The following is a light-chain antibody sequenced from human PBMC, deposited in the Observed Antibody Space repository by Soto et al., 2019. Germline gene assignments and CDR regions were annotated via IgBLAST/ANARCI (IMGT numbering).Light chain of an antibody. CDR1: QSVSSSY. CDR3: QQRSIWPPWT. J-gene: IGKJ1*01. Sequence: PGERVTLSCRASQSVSSSYLTWYQQKPGQAPRLLIYDASIRAAGVPARFSGSGSGTDFSLTISSLEPEDFAIYYCQQRSIWPPWTFGQGTKVDIK. CDR2: DAS. V-gene: IGKV3D-20*02.